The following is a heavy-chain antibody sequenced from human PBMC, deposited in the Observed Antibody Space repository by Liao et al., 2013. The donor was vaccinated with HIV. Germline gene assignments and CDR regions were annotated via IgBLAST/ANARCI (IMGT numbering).Heavy chain of an antibody. D-gene: IGHD2-21*01. Sequence: QVQLQQWGAGLLKPSETLSLTCAVYGGSFSGYYWSWIRQPPGKGLEWIGEINHSGSTNYNPSLKSRVTISVDTSKNQFSLKLSSVTAADTAVYYCARARIMYGPRSFDYWGQGTLVTV. J-gene: IGHJ4*02. CDR1: GGSFSGYY. CDR3: ARARIMYGPRSFDY. V-gene: IGHV4-34*01. CDR2: INHSGST.